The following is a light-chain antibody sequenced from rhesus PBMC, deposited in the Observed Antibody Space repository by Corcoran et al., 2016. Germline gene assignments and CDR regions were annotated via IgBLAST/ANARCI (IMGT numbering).Light chain of an antibody. Sequence: DIQMTQSPPSLSASVGDTVTIPCQATQGIRKYVAWYQQKPGKAPKLLIYDASTLQSGVPSRFIGSGSRTAITLTIRSLQPVDFATYYCPHHNIFPLTFGGGTKVALK. V-gene: IGKV1-25*01. CDR1: QGIRKY. CDR2: DAS. J-gene: IGKJ4*01. CDR3: PHHNIFPLT.